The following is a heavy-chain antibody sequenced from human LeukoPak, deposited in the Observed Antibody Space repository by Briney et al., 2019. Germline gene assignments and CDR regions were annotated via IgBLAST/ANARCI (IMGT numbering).Heavy chain of an antibody. D-gene: IGHD1-26*01. V-gene: IGHV3-48*03. CDR1: GFTFNSYE. CDR2: ISSSGSTM. CDR3: ARGSEYSGSYRNWFDP. Sequence: PGGSLRLSCATPGFTFNSYEMNWVRQAPGKGLEWVSYISSSGSTMYYADSVKGRFTISRDNAKNSLYLQMNSLRAEDTAVYYCARGSEYSGSYRNWFDPWGQGTLVTVSS. J-gene: IGHJ5*02.